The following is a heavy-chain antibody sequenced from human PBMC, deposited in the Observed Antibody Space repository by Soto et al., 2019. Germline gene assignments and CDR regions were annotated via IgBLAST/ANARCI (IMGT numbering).Heavy chain of an antibody. V-gene: IGHV3-33*01. J-gene: IGHJ4*02. D-gene: IGHD2-21*02. Sequence: GGSLRLSCAASGFTFSSYGMHWFRQAPGKGLEWVAVIWYDGSNKYYADSVKGRFTISRDNSKNTLYLQMNSLRAEDTAVYYCARDGTGVTAIRYYFDYWGQGTLVTVSS. CDR1: GFTFSSYG. CDR2: IWYDGSNK. CDR3: ARDGTGVTAIRYYFDY.